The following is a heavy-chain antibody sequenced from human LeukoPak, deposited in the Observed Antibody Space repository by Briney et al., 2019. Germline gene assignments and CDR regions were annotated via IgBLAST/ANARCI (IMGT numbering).Heavy chain of an antibody. V-gene: IGHV4-59*05. CDR2: IYYSGST. CDR1: GGSIRSYY. J-gene: IGHJ5*02. Sequence: SETLSLTCTVSGGSIRSYYWSWIRQPAGKGLEWIGSIYYSGSTYYNPSLKSRVTISVDTSKNQFSLKLSSVTAADTAVYYCARQVNTQYCSGGSCYSGHWFDPWDQGTLVTVSS. CDR3: ARQVNTQYCSGGSCYSGHWFDP. D-gene: IGHD2-15*01.